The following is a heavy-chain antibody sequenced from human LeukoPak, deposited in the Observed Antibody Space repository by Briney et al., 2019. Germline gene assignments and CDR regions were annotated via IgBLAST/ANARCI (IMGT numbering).Heavy chain of an antibody. CDR1: GFTFSDYY. CDR2: ISSSGSTI. V-gene: IGHV3-11*04. Sequence: GGSLRLSCAASGFTFSDYYMSWIRQAPGKGLEWVSYISSSGSTIYYADAVKGRFTNSRDNAKNSLYLQMNSLRAEHPAVYYSARVMATHFDYGGQGTLVTVSS. D-gene: IGHD5-24*01. J-gene: IGHJ4*02. CDR3: ARVMATHFDY.